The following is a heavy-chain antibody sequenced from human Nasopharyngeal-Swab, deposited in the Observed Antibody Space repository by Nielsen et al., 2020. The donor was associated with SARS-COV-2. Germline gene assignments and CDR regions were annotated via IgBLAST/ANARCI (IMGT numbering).Heavy chain of an antibody. Sequence: GGSLRLSCAASGFTFSSYSMNWVRQAPGKGLEWVSYISSSSTIYYADSVKGRFTISRDNAKNSLYLQMNSLRAEDTAVYYCARAYTVTIFGVVTAPGWFDPWGQGTLVSVSS. CDR2: ISSSSTI. J-gene: IGHJ5*02. CDR1: GFTFSSYS. D-gene: IGHD3-3*01. CDR3: ARAYTVTIFGVVTAPGWFDP. V-gene: IGHV3-48*01.